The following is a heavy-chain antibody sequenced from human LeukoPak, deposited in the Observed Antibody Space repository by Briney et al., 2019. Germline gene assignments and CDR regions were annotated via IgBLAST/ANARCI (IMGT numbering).Heavy chain of an antibody. V-gene: IGHV4-38-2*02. Sequence: SETLSLTCTVSGYSISSGYYWGWIRQPPGKGLEWIGEINHSGSTNYNPSLKSRVTISVDTSKNQFSLKLSSVTAADTAVYYCARDPAGAPYFDYWGQGTLVTVSS. CDR1: GYSISSGYY. CDR3: ARDPAGAPYFDY. J-gene: IGHJ4*02. CDR2: INHSGST. D-gene: IGHD1-26*01.